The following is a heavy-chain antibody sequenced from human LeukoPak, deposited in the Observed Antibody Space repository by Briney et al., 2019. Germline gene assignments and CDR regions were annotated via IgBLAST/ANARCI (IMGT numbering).Heavy chain of an antibody. J-gene: IGHJ4*02. CDR1: GVSISSSSYY. D-gene: IGHD1-7*01. CDR2: FYYSGGT. V-gene: IGHV4-39*01. Sequence: PSETLSLTCTVSGVSISSSSYYWAWIRQPPGKGLEWIGSFYYSGGTYYNPSLTSRVTISVDTSKNQFSLKLSSVTAADTAVYFCARRGTGTTPYFDYWGQGTLVTVSS. CDR3: ARRGTGTTPYFDY.